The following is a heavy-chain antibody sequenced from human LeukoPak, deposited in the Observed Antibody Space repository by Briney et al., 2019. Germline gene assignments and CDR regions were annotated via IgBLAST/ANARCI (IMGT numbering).Heavy chain of an antibody. D-gene: IGHD2-2*01. Sequence: SETLYLTCAVYGGPFSGYYYSWIRQPPGKGLEWIGEINHSGRTNYNPSLKSRVTISVDTSKNQFSLNLISVTAADTAVFYCARGPPGAVVPAATGTFDDWGQGTLVTVSS. CDR3: ARGPPGAVVPAATGTFDD. CDR1: GGPFSGYY. V-gene: IGHV4-34*01. CDR2: INHSGRT. J-gene: IGHJ4*02.